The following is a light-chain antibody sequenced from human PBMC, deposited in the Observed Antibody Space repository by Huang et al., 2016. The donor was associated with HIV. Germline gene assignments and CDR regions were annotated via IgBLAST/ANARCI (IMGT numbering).Light chain of an antibody. CDR1: QSVYSSSTSKDY. V-gene: IGKV4-1*01. CDR3: QQYYSSPQT. CDR2: WAS. J-gene: IGKJ1*01. Sequence: DIIMTQSPDSLAVSLGERATLYCRSSQSVYSSSTSKDYMAWFQQKPGQPPRLLLFWASTREAGVPDRFSGSGSGTHFTLTIANLEAEDAAIYYCQQYYSSPQTFGQGTRVEVK.